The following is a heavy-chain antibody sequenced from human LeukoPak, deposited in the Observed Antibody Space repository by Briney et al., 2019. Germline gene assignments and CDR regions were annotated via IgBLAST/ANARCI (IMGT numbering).Heavy chain of an antibody. CDR3: TRGPPNWGYDF. D-gene: IGHD7-27*01. Sequence: ASVKVSCKASGYTFVSYDINWVRQATGQGPEWMGWMSPKSGNTGYAQKFQGRVTMTRDTSINTAYMELSGLISEDTAVYYCTRGPPNWGYDFWGQGTLVTVST. V-gene: IGHV1-8*01. J-gene: IGHJ4*02. CDR2: MSPKSGNT. CDR1: GYTFVSYD.